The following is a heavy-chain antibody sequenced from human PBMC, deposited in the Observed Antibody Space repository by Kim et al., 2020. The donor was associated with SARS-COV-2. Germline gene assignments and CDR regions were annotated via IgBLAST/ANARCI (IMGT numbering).Heavy chain of an antibody. J-gene: IGHJ4*02. CDR2: GNT. Sequence: GNTNNSPHRKSQVTISIDTSKNQFSLRLASVTAADTAVYFCARSYSFHFDYWGQGTQVAVSS. D-gene: IGHD2-15*01. CDR3: ARSYSFHFDY. V-gene: IGHV4-39*01.